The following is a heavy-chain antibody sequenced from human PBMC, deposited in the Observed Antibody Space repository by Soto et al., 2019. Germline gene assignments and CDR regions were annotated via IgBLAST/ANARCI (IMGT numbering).Heavy chain of an antibody. CDR2: IYTGGGT. CDR1: GLTVSTNP. CDR3: ARDGSGH. Sequence: EVQLVKSGGGLVQPGGSLRLSCAASGLTVSTNPMSWVRQAPGKGLEWVSVIYTGGGTHYADSVKGRFTISRDNSKNTVNLEMNSLRPEDTAVYYCARDGSGHWGQGTLVTVSS. J-gene: IGHJ4*02. V-gene: IGHV3-66*01.